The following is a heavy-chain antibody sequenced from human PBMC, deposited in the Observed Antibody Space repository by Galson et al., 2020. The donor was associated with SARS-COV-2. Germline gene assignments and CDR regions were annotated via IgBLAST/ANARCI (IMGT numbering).Heavy chain of an antibody. V-gene: IGHV3-13*01. Sequence: SCAASGFTFKNYDMHWVRQATGKSLEWVSGIGTAGDTYYSGSVKGRFTISRENAKNSLYLQMNSLRAGDTAVYYCARGVTDAFDIWGQGTMVTVSS. D-gene: IGHD3-10*01. J-gene: IGHJ3*02. CDR3: ARGVTDAFDI. CDR1: GFTFKNYD. CDR2: IGTAGDT.